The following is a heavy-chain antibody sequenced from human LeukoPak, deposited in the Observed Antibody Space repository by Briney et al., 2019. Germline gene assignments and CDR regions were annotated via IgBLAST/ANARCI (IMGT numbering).Heavy chain of an antibody. Sequence: PSETLPLTCTVSGGSISSYYWSWIRQSPEKGLEWIGYIHDSGSTNYNPSLKSRVTISVDTSKNQFSLKLSSVTAADTAVYYCARLDAAAGRYLQFFYWGQGTLVTVSS. CDR1: GGSISSYY. V-gene: IGHV4-59*08. J-gene: IGHJ4*02. CDR2: IHDSGST. CDR3: ARLDAAAGRYLQFFY. D-gene: IGHD5-24*01.